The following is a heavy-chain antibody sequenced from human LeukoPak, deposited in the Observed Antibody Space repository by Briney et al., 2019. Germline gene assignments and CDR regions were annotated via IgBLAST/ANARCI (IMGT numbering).Heavy chain of an antibody. J-gene: IGHJ6*02. CDR2: IIPIFGTA. CDR3: ARDDPFGGLSGAKRYYYYGMDV. V-gene: IGHV1-69*13. CDR1: GYTFTSYA. Sequence: VASVKVSCKASGYTFTSYAMHWVRQAPGQRLEWMGGIIPIFGTANYAQKFQGRVTITADESTSTAYMELSSLRSEDTAVYYCARDDPFGGLSGAKRYYYYGMDVWGQGTTVTVSS. D-gene: IGHD4/OR15-4a*01.